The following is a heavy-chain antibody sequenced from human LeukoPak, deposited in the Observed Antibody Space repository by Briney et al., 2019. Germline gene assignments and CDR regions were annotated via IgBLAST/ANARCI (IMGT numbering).Heavy chain of an antibody. CDR2: ISGSSSYI. V-gene: IGHV3-21*01. CDR1: GFTFTSYS. Sequence: GGSLRLSCAASGFTFTSYSMNWVRQAPGKGLEWVSSISGSSSYIYYADSVKGRFTISRANAKNALYLQMNSLRADDTAVYYCARVPGDYWGQGTLVTVSS. CDR3: ARVPGDY. J-gene: IGHJ4*02. D-gene: IGHD3-10*01.